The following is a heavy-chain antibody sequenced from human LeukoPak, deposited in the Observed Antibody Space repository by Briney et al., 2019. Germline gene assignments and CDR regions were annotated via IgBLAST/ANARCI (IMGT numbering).Heavy chain of an antibody. D-gene: IGHD3-3*01. CDR3: ARVREVRFIRAYLDV. CDR2: ISSSGSTM. Sequence: GGSLRLSCAASGFTFSDYYMSWIRQAPGKGLEWVSYISSSGSTMYYADSVKGRFTISRDNAKNSLYLQMNSLRAEDTAVYYCARVREVRFIRAYLDVWGKGTTVTVSS. V-gene: IGHV3-11*04. J-gene: IGHJ6*03. CDR1: GFTFSDYY.